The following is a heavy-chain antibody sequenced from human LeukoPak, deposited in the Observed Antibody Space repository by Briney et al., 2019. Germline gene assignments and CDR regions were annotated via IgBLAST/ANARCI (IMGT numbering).Heavy chain of an antibody. Sequence: GGSLRLSCAASGFTFSSYWMHWVRQAPGKGLVWVSRLNSDGSSTNYADSVKGRFTISRDNAKNTLYLQMNSLRAEDTAVYYCARGYGSYQDYWGQGTLVTVSS. CDR3: ARGYGSYQDY. J-gene: IGHJ4*02. D-gene: IGHD1-26*01. CDR2: LNSDGSST. CDR1: GFTFSSYW. V-gene: IGHV3-74*01.